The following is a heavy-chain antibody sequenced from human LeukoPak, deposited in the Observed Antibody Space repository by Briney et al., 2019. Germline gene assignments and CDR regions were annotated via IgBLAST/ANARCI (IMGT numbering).Heavy chain of an antibody. D-gene: IGHD6-13*01. J-gene: IGHJ6*02. CDR1: GFTFSGSA. Sequence: GGSLKLSCAASGFTFSGSAIHWVRQASGKGLEWVGRIRTKADNSATAYAASVKGRFTISRDDSKNTAFLEMNSLKTEDTAVHYCTRLRPAGIESYFYYGMDVWGQGTSVTVSS. CDR2: IRTKADNSAT. V-gene: IGHV3-73*01. CDR3: TRLRPAGIESYFYYGMDV.